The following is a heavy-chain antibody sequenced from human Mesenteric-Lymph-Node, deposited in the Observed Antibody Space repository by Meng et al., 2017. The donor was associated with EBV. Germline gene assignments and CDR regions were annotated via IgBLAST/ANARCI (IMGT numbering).Heavy chain of an antibody. CDR2: ISAYNGNT. CDR1: GYNFTSYG. Sequence: QGQRVQSGSEVKKPGASVKVSCKASGYNFTSYGISCVRQAPGQGLEWMGWISAYNGNTNYAQKLQGRVTMTTDTSTSTAYMELRSLRSDDTAVYYCARDKERYCSSTSCYPGWRYWGQGTLVTVSS. CDR3: ARDKERYCSSTSCYPGWRY. D-gene: IGHD2-2*01. J-gene: IGHJ4*02. V-gene: IGHV1-18*01.